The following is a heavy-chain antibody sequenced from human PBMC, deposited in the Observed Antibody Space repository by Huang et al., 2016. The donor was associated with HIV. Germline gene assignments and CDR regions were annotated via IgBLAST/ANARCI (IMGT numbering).Heavy chain of an antibody. CDR3: AKDPHDNGDYSLYQYYYYLDV. D-gene: IGHD4-17*01. V-gene: IGHV3-30*02. J-gene: IGHJ6*03. Sequence: QVQLVESGGGVVQPGGSLRLSCSASGFTFSRYGMHWVRQAPGKGLEWVACMRFDGTNHFYAESRNGRIIISRDNARNKLFLQVNSLRSEDAGVYYCAKDPHDNGDYSLYQYYYYLDVWGKGTTVTVSS. CDR1: GFTFSRYG. CDR2: MRFDGTNH.